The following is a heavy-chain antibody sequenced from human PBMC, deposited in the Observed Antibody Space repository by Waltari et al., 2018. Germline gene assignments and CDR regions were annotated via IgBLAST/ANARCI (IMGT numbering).Heavy chain of an antibody. Sequence: QVQLQASGPGLVKPSETLSLTCPVSGGSISSYNWSWIRQPAGTGLEWRGRIYTSGSTNYNPSLKSRVTMSVDTSKNQFSLKLSSVTAADTAVYYCARDIYYDSSGYPSWFDPWGQGTLVTVSS. CDR1: GGSISSYN. CDR3: ARDIYYDSSGYPSWFDP. CDR2: IYTSGST. J-gene: IGHJ5*02. V-gene: IGHV4-4*07. D-gene: IGHD3-22*01.